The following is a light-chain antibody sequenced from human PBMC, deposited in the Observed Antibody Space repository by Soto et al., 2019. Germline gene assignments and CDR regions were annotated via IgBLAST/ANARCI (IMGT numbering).Light chain of an antibody. J-gene: IGKJ2*01. V-gene: IGKV1-39*01. CDR3: QQSYKTQHT. CDR2: DAS. Sequence: IQMTQSPPSLSASVGGRVTITCRASETIYRYLNWYQQKPGKAPSLLISDASTLQGGVPSRFSGSGSGTDFTLSISSLQSEDFATYYCQQSYKTQHTFGQGTKVEI. CDR1: ETIYRY.